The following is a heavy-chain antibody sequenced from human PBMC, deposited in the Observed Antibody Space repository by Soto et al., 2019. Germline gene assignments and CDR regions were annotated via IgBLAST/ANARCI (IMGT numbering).Heavy chain of an antibody. D-gene: IGHD2-2*01. CDR3: ALIKDCSRTDCYLASFDP. CDR2: IFSNDDK. J-gene: IGHJ5*02. V-gene: IGHV2-26*01. Sequence: CGPALVNPTATLTLTCTVSGLSLTNGRLGVSSMGKWTGRAMEWLAHIFSNDDKSYSTSLKIRLTISKDISRSQVVLTMTKMDPVDSATYYCALIKDCSRTDCYLASFDPWGQGTLVTVSS. CDR1: GLSLTNGRLG.